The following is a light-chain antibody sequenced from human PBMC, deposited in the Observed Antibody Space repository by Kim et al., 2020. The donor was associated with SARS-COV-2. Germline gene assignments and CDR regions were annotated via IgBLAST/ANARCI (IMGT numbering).Light chain of an antibody. CDR2: GNS. V-gene: IGLV1-40*01. CDR1: NSNIGAGYD. CDR3: QSYDSSLSGWV. J-gene: IGLJ3*02. Sequence: QRVTISRTGRNSNIGAGYDVHWYQQLPGTAPKLLIYGNSNRPSGVPDRFSGSKSGTSASLAITGLQAEDEADYYCQSYDSSLSGWVFGGGTQLTVL.